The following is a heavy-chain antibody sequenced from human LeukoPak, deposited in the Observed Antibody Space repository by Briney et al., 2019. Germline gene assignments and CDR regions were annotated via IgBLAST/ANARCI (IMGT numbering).Heavy chain of an antibody. CDR1: GFIFSNYA. V-gene: IGHV3-23*01. CDR2: ISGSGGST. Sequence: GGSLRLSCAASGFIFSNYAMSWVRQAPGKGLEWVSAISGSGGSTYYADSVEGRFTISRDNSKNTLYLQMNSLRVEDTAVYYCAKGSSSSRPYYFDYWGQGTLVTVSS. J-gene: IGHJ4*02. CDR3: AKGSSSSRPYYFDY. D-gene: IGHD6-6*01.